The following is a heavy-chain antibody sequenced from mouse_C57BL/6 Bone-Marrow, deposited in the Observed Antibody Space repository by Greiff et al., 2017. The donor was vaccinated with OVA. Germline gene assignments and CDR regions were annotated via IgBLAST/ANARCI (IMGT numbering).Heavy chain of an antibody. D-gene: IGHD2-3*01. Sequence: EVKLMESGAELVKPGASVKLSCTASGFNIKDYYMYWVKQRTEQGLEWIGRIDPEDGETKYAPEFQGKATITADTSSNTAYLQLSSLTSEDTAVYYCARSGDGYLYYFDYWGQGTTLTVSS. CDR1: GFNIKDYY. CDR3: ARSGDGYLYYFDY. J-gene: IGHJ2*01. V-gene: IGHV14-2*01. CDR2: IDPEDGET.